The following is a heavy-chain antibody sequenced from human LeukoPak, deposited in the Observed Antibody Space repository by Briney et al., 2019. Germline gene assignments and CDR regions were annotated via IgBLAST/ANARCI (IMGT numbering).Heavy chain of an antibody. Sequence: SETLSLTCTVSGVSISSYYWSWVRQPPGKGLEWVGYIYYSGSTNYNPSLKSRVTISVDTSKNQFSLKLSSVTAADTAVYYCARHRWVVLGLGSDDYWGQGTLVTVSS. CDR1: GVSISSYY. CDR3: ARHRWVVLGLGSDDY. J-gene: IGHJ4*02. V-gene: IGHV4-59*08. CDR2: IYYSGST. D-gene: IGHD3-10*01.